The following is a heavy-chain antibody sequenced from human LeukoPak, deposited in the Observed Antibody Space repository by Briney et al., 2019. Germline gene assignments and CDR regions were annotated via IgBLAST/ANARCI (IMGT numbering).Heavy chain of an antibody. CDR2: INPNSGGT. V-gene: IGHV1-2*02. CDR1: GYTFTGYY. J-gene: IGHJ1*01. D-gene: IGHD3-22*01. Sequence: ASVKVSCKASGYTFTGYYMHWVRQAPGQGLEWMGWINPNSGGTNYAQKFQGRVTMTRDTSMNTAYMELSRLRSDDTAVYFCARGYYDSSDYEYFQHWGQGTLVTVSS. CDR3: ARGYYDSSDYEYFQH.